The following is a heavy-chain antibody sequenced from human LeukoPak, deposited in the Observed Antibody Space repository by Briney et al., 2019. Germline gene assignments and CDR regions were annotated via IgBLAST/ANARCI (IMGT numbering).Heavy chain of an antibody. J-gene: IGHJ3*02. V-gene: IGHV3-7*05. D-gene: IGHD1-26*01. CDR1: GFTFSSYW. CDR2: IKQDGSEK. CDR3: ARVVYRVAFDI. Sequence: GGSLRLSCAASGFTFSSYWMSWVRQAPGKGLEWVANIKQDGSEKYYVDSVKGRFTISRDISKNTLYLQMNSLRAEDTAVFYCARVVYRVAFDIWGLGTVVAVSS.